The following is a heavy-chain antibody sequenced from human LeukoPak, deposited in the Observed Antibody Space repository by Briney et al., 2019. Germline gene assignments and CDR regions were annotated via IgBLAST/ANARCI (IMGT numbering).Heavy chain of an antibody. J-gene: IGHJ4*02. CDR3: ARGYYYGSGSYYKFDY. D-gene: IGHD3-10*01. CDR2: IIPIFGTA. V-gene: IGHV1-69*13. CDR1: GGTFSSYA. Sequence: SVKVSCKASGGTFSSYAVSWVRQAPGEGLEWMGGIIPIFGTANYEQKFQGRVTITAGESTSTAYVELSSLRSEDTAVYYCARGYYYGSGSYYKFDYWGQGTLVTVSS.